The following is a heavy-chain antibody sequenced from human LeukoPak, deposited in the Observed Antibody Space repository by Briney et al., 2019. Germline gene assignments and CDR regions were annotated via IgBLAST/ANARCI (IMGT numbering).Heavy chain of an antibody. CDR2: IYHSGST. CDR1: GGSISNRSYY. CDR3: TRRRNYLSHFDY. Sequence: PSETLSLTCTVSGGSISNRSYYWGWIRQPPGKGLEWIGSIYHSGSTYYSASLKSRVSMSADTSKNQFSLKLSSVTAADTAVYYCTRRRNYLSHFDYWGQGTLVTVSS. D-gene: IGHD1-7*01. V-gene: IGHV4-39*01. J-gene: IGHJ4*02.